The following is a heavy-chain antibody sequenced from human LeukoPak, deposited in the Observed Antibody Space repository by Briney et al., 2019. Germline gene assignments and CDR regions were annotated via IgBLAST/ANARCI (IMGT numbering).Heavy chain of an antibody. CDR1: GFSFSAYL. J-gene: IGHJ3*02. CDR2: ISASGDVT. V-gene: IGHV3-23*01. Sequence: GGSLRLSCAASGFSFSAYLMGWVRQAPGKGLQWLSGISASGDVTFHADRVKGRFAISRDNSKNTLYLQMTGLRAGDTAEYYCAKSLFTSATGTGRAFHIWGQGTMVTVSS. D-gene: IGHD1-1*01. CDR3: AKSLFTSATGTGRAFHI.